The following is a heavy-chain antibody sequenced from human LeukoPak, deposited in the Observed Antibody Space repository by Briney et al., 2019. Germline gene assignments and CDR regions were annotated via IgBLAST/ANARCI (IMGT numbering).Heavy chain of an antibody. V-gene: IGHV4-59*12. Sequence: PSETLSLTCTVSGGSISSYYWSWIRQPPGKGLEWIGYIYYSGSTNYNPSLKSRVTISVDTSKNQFSLKLSSVTAADTAVYYCARGVSYYDYVWGSYRLPLYYFDYWGQGTLVTVSS. CDR3: ARGVSYYDYVWGSYRLPLYYFDY. D-gene: IGHD3-16*02. J-gene: IGHJ4*02. CDR1: GGSISSYY. CDR2: IYYSGST.